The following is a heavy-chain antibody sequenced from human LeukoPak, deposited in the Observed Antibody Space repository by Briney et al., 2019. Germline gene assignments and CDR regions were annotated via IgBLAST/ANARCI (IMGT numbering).Heavy chain of an antibody. Sequence: SETLSLTCTVSGGSISGISYYWGWIRQPPGKGLEWIGSIYYSGSTYYNPSLKSRVTISVDTSKNQFSLKLRSVTAADTAVYYCARLADLTVADYWGQGTLVTVSS. J-gene: IGHJ4*02. CDR2: IYYSGST. V-gene: IGHV4-39*01. CDR1: GGSISGISYY. D-gene: IGHD5-12*01. CDR3: ARLADLTVADY.